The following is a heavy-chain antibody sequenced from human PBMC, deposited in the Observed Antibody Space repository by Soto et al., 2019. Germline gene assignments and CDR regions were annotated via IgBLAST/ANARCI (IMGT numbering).Heavy chain of an antibody. J-gene: IGHJ3*01. CDR3: ARPTHIFVVTSIHGDGVFDF. V-gene: IGHV1-18*01. Sequence: ASVKVSCKASGYTFTSYGISWVRQAPGQGLEWMGWISAYNGNTNYAQKLQGRVTMTTDTSTSTAYMELRSLRSDDTAVYYCARPTHIFVVTSIHGDGVFDFPGQRTMV. CDR1: GYTFTSYG. D-gene: IGHD2-21*02. CDR2: ISAYNGNT.